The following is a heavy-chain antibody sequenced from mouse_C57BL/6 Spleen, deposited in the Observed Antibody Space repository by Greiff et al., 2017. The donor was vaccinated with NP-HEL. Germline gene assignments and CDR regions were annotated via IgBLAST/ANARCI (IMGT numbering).Heavy chain of an antibody. V-gene: IGHV7-3*01. CDR3: ARGGYYSNYWYFDV. Sequence: DVMLVESGGGLVQPGGSLSLSCAASGFTFTDYYMSWVRQPPGKALEWLGFIRNKANGYTTEYSASVKGRFTISRDNSQSILYLQMNALRAEDSATYYCARGGYYSNYWYFDVWGTGTTVTVSS. D-gene: IGHD2-5*01. CDR2: IRNKANGYTT. J-gene: IGHJ1*03. CDR1: GFTFTDYY.